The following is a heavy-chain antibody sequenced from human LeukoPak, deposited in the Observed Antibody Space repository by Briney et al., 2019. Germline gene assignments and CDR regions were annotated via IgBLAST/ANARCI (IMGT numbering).Heavy chain of an antibody. V-gene: IGHV3-23*01. CDR3: ARGPFSPFTMVRGAYVDY. CDR2: ISGSGGST. J-gene: IGHJ4*02. Sequence: SGGTLRLSCAASGFTFSSYGMSWVRQAPGKGLEWVSAISGSGGSTYYADSVKGRFTISRDNSKNTLYLQMNSLRAEDTAVYYCARGPFSPFTMVRGAYVDYWGQGTLVTVSS. CDR1: GFTFSSYG. D-gene: IGHD3-10*01.